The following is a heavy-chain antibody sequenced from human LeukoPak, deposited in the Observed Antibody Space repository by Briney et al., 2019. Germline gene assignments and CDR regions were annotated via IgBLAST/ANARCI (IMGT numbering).Heavy chain of an antibody. CDR3: AKDKDYVWGGYRYMGSFDY. V-gene: IGHV3-23*01. J-gene: IGHJ4*02. CDR1: GFTFGSYA. Sequence: PGGSLRLSCAASGFTFGSYAMSWVRQAPGKGLEWVSSISGSGGSTSYADSVKGRFTISRDNSKNTLYLQMNSLRAEGTAVYFCAKDKDYVWGGYRYMGSFDYWGQGTLVTVSS. CDR2: ISGSGGST. D-gene: IGHD3-16*02.